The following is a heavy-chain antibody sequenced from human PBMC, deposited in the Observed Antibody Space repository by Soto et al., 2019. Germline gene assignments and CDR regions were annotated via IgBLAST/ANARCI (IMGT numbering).Heavy chain of an antibody. D-gene: IGHD3-3*01. J-gene: IGHJ3*02. CDR1: GFTCSSYA. CDR3: ERASTYDFWSSDDAFDI. CDR2: ISSNGGST. Sequence: EVQLVESGGGLVQPGGSLRLSCAASGFTCSSYAMHWVRQAPGKGLEYVSGISSNGGSTYYANSVKCRFTISRDNSKNTLHHQMGRVRAEDMAVYYCERASTYDFWSSDDAFDILGQGTMVNVSS. V-gene: IGHV3-64*01.